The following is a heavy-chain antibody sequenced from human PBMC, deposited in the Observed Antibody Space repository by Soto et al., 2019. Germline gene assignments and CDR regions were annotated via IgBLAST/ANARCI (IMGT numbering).Heavy chain of an antibody. J-gene: IGHJ4*02. CDR3: ARWAGQVRDYGGPFDY. V-gene: IGHV1-18*04. CDR2: ISTYNTNT. D-gene: IGHD4-17*01. Sequence: GASVKVSCKASGERFTTYGIGWVRQAPGQGLEWMGWISTYNTNTKYAPKFQGRLLLTTDTSTTTAHMELRSLRPDDTAVYYCARWAGQVRDYGGPFDYWGQGPLVTVSS. CDR1: GERFTTYG.